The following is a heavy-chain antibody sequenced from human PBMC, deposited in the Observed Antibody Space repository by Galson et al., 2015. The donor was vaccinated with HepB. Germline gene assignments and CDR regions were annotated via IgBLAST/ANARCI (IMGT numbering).Heavy chain of an antibody. D-gene: IGHD1-1*01. Sequence: SETLSLTCTVSGGSISSYYWSWIRQPPGKGLEWIGYIYYSGSTNYNPSLKSRVTISVDTSKNQFSLKLSSVTAADTAVYYCARGGVLDAFDIWGQGTMVTVSS. V-gene: IGHV4-59*01. CDR1: GGSISSYY. CDR2: IYYSGST. J-gene: IGHJ3*02. CDR3: ARGGVLDAFDI.